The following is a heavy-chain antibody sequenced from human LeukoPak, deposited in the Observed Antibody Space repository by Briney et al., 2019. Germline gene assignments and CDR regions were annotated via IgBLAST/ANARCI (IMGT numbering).Heavy chain of an antibody. CDR1: GGTFSSYA. CDR3: ARGGLGLELPTISWYMDI. J-gene: IGHJ6*03. V-gene: IGHV1-69*05. Sequence: SVKVSCKASGGTFSSYAISWVRQAPGQGLEWMGGIIPIFGTANYAQKFQGRVTITTDESTSTAYMELSSLRSEDTAVYYCARGGLGLELPTISWYMDIWGKGTTVTVSS. D-gene: IGHD1-7*01. CDR2: IIPIFGTA.